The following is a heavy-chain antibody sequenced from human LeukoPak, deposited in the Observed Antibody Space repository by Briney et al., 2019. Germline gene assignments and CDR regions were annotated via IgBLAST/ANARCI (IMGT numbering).Heavy chain of an antibody. CDR3: ARDLMT. V-gene: IGHV4-34*01. J-gene: IGHJ4*02. CDR1: GGSFSGKD. Sequence: SETLSLTCAVYGGSFSGKDWTWIRQPPHKGLEWIGEITHSGSTYYNPSLKSRVTISVDTSRNQFSLKLNSVTAADTAVYYCARDLMTWGQGTLVTVSS. CDR2: ITHSGST.